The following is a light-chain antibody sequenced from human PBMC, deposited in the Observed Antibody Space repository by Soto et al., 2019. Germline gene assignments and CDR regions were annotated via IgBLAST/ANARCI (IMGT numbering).Light chain of an antibody. V-gene: IGLV1-40*01. Sequence: QSVLTQPPSVSGAPGQRVTISCTGSSSNIGAGYDVHWYQQLPGTAPKLLIYGNSNRPSGVPDRFSGSKTGTSASLAITGRQAEDEADYYCQPYDSSMSGSVVFGGGTKVTVL. CDR2: GNS. CDR3: QPYDSSMSGSVV. J-gene: IGLJ3*02. CDR1: SSNIGAGYD.